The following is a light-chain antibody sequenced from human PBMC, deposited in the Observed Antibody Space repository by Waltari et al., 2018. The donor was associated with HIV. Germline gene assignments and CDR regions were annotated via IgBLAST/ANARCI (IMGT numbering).Light chain of an antibody. Sequence: QSALTQPASVSGSPGQSVTISCTGSTTVVGGSNSVSWYQHRPGEAPKLILFHVANRPTGISSRFSGSKSGNTASLTISGLQAEDEADFYCSSYINDGTLVFGGGTKLTVL. V-gene: IGLV2-14*03. CDR1: TTVVGGSNS. CDR3: SSYINDGTLV. J-gene: IGLJ3*02. CDR2: HVA.